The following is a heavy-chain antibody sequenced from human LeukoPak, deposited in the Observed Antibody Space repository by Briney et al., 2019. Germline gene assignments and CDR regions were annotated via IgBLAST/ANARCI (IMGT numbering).Heavy chain of an antibody. J-gene: IGHJ3*02. Sequence: PSETLSLTCTVSGGSISTYYWSWIRQPPGKGLEWIGYIYHSGSTNYNPSLKSRITISVDTSQNQYSLKLSSVTAADTAVYYCARSEYSYGADAFDIWGQGTMVTVSS. V-gene: IGHV4-59*01. D-gene: IGHD5-18*01. CDR2: IYHSGST. CDR1: GGSISTYY. CDR3: ARSEYSYGADAFDI.